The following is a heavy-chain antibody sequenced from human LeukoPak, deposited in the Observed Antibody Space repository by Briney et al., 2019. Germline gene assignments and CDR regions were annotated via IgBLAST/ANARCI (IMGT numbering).Heavy chain of an antibody. CDR3: ASTPNGVAAIYFDY. V-gene: IGHV3-30*04. J-gene: IGHJ4*02. Sequence: GGSLRLSCAASGFTFDDYAMHWVRQAPGKGLEWVAVISYDGSNKYYADSVKGRFTISRDNAKNTLYLQMNSLRAGDTAVYYCASTPNGVAAIYFDYWGQGTLVTVSS. CDR1: GFTFDDYA. CDR2: ISYDGSNK. D-gene: IGHD2-15*01.